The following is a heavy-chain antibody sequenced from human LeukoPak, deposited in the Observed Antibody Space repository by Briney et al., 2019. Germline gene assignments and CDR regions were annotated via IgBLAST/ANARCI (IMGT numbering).Heavy chain of an antibody. CDR3: AKDQPPTN. Sequence: GGSLRLSCAASGFTLRSYGMSWVRQAPGKGLEWVSAITSSYSTYYADSVKGRFTISRDNSKNTLYLQMNSLRAEDTAVYYCAKDQPPTNWGQGTLVTVSS. V-gene: IGHV3-23*01. D-gene: IGHD5-12*01. CDR1: GFTLRSYG. J-gene: IGHJ4*02. CDR2: ITSSYST.